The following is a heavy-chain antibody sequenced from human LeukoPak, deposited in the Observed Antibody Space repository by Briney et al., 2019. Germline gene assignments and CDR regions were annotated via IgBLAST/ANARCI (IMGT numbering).Heavy chain of an antibody. CDR2: ISYDGSEK. D-gene: IGHD4-17*01. J-gene: IGHJ6*02. CDR1: GFTFSSYA. CDR3: ARVGTVTHYYYYYGMDV. Sequence: GGPLRLSCAASGFTFSSYAMHWVRQAPGKGLEWVAVISYDGSEKYYADSVKGRFTISRDNSKNTTYLQMNSLRAEDTAVYYCARVGTVTHYYYYYGMDVWGQGTTVTVSS. V-gene: IGHV3-30-3*01.